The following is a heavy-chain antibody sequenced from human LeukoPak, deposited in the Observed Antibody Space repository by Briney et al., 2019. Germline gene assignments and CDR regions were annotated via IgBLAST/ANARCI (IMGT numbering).Heavy chain of an antibody. D-gene: IGHD5-18*01. Sequence: GGSLRLSCAASEFTFSSYGMHWVRQAPGKGLEWVASIRYDGSNKYYADSLKGRFIISRDNAKNSLFLQINSLRAEDTAVYYCTKDDGNNYGCLDYWGQGTLVTVSS. V-gene: IGHV3-30*02. CDR1: EFTFSSYG. J-gene: IGHJ4*02. CDR2: IRYDGSNK. CDR3: TKDDGNNYGCLDY.